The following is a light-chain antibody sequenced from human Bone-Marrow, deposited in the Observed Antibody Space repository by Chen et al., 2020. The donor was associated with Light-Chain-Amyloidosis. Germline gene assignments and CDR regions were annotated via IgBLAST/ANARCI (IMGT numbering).Light chain of an antibody. Sequence: SYVLTQPSSVSVAPGQTATISWGGNNIGSTCVHWYQQTPGQAPLLVVYDDSDRPSGIPERLSGSNSGNTATLTISRVEAGDEADYYCQVWDRSSDRPVFGGGTKLTVL. V-gene: IGLV3-21*02. CDR2: DDS. J-gene: IGLJ3*02. CDR3: QVWDRSSDRPV. CDR1: NIGSTC.